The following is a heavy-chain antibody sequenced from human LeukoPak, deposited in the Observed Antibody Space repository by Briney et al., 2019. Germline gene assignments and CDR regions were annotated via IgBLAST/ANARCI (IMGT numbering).Heavy chain of an antibody. Sequence: SETLSLTCAVYGGSFSGYYWSWIRQPPGKGLEWFGEINHSGSTNYNPSLKSRVTISVDTSKNQFSLKLSSVTAADTAVYYCAGFSLGYCSSTSCYPFDYWGQGTLVTVSS. J-gene: IGHJ4*02. D-gene: IGHD2-2*01. CDR3: AGFSLGYCSSTSCYPFDY. V-gene: IGHV4-34*01. CDR2: INHSGST. CDR1: GGSFSGYY.